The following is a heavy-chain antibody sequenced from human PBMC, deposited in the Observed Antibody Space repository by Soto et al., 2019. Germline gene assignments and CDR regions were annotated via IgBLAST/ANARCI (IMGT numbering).Heavy chain of an antibody. J-gene: IGHJ4*02. Sequence: QVHLVESGGGVVQPGRSLRLSCAASGFTFSTYGMHWVRQAPGKGLEWVALIWNHGREDSYADSVKGRFTISRDNSKNTLYLQMNSLRADDTAVYYCVRGPWLVGDVTSFDYWGQGTQVTVSS. CDR3: VRGPWLVGDVTSFDY. CDR1: GFTFSTYG. V-gene: IGHV3-33*01. CDR2: IWNHGRED. D-gene: IGHD6-19*01.